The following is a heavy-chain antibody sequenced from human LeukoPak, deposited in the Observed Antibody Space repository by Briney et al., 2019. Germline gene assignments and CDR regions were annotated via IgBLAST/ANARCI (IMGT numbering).Heavy chain of an antibody. CDR1: GGSISSYY. J-gene: IGHJ4*02. V-gene: IGHV4-59*12. Sequence: PSETLSLTCTVSGGSISSYYWSWIRQPPGKGLEWIGYIYYSGSTNYNPSLKSRVTISVDTSKNQFSLKLSSVTAADTAVYYCASRPFDYWGQGTLVTVSS. CDR3: ASRPFDY. CDR2: IYYSGST.